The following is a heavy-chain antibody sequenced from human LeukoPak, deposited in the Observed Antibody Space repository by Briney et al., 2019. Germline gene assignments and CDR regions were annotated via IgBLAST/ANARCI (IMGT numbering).Heavy chain of an antibody. Sequence: GGSLRLSCAASGFTFSSYEMNWVRQAPGKGLEWVSYISSSSTTIFYADSVKGRFIISRDNAKNSLYLQMNSLRVEDTAVYYCAKAPAGHCSGRTCYPFDYWGQGTLVSVSS. CDR1: GFTFSSYE. D-gene: IGHD2-15*01. CDR2: ISSSSTTI. J-gene: IGHJ4*02. CDR3: AKAPAGHCSGRTCYPFDY. V-gene: IGHV3-48*03.